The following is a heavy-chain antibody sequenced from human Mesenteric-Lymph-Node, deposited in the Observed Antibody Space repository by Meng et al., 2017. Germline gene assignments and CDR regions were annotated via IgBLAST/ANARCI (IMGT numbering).Heavy chain of an antibody. D-gene: IGHD3-22*01. CDR3: ARTYYYDASDPFMDV. Sequence: ASVKVSCKASGYIFTTCGINWVPQAPGQGLEWMGWINTKTGNPTYARGFTGRFVFSLDTSARTTYLQIGSLKTDDTALYYCARTYYYDASDPFMDVWGQGTTVTVSS. CDR2: INTKTGNP. V-gene: IGHV7-4-1*01. J-gene: IGHJ6*02. CDR1: GYIFTTCG.